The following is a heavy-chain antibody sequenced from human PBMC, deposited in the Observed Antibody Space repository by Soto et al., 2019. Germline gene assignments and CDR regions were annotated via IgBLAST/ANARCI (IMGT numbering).Heavy chain of an antibody. D-gene: IGHD3-3*01. CDR2: INPNSGGT. CDR1: GYTFTGYY. V-gene: IGHV1-2*04. J-gene: IGHJ6*02. CDR3: ARGYDFWSGYSAYYYYYGMDV. Sequence: ASVKVSCKASGYTFTGYYMHWVRQAPGQGLEWMGWINPNSGGTNYAQKFQGWVTMTRDTSISTAYMELSRLRPDDTAVYYCARGYDFWSGYSAYYYYYGMDVWGQGTTVTVSS.